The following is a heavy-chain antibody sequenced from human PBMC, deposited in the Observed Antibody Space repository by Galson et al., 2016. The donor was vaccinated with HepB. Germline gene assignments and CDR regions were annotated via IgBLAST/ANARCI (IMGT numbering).Heavy chain of an antibody. D-gene: IGHD1-26*01. V-gene: IGHV3-53*01. J-gene: IGHJ5*02. Sequence: SLRLSCAASGFTVSNNYMSWVRQAPGKGLEWVSLIYSGGTTSYASSVRGRFTISRDNSKNTLYLQMNSLRAEETAVYYCGRDVGPWGQGTLVTVSS. CDR2: IYSGGTT. CDR3: GRDVGP. CDR1: GFTVSNNY.